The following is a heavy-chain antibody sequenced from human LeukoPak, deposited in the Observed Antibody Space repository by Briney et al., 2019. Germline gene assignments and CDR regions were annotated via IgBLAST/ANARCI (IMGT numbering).Heavy chain of an antibody. J-gene: IGHJ4*02. CDR3: ARGGYCGGDCYFYY. Sequence: SETLSLTCTVSGGSISSYYWSWIRQPPGKGLEWIGYIYYSGSTNYNPSLKSRVTISVDTSKNQFSLKLSSVTAADTAVYYCARGGYCGGDCYFYYWGQGTLVTVSS. D-gene: IGHD2-21*02. V-gene: IGHV4-59*01. CDR1: GGSISSYY. CDR2: IYYSGST.